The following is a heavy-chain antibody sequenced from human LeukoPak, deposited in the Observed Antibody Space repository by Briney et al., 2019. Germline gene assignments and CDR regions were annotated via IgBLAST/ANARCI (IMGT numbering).Heavy chain of an antibody. D-gene: IGHD5-18*01. CDR1: GGSFSGYY. CDR2: INHSGST. CDR3: ARGRDTAMVLYYFDY. V-gene: IGHV4-34*01. Sequence: SETLSPTCAVYGGSFSGYYWSWIRQPPGKGLEWIGEINHSGSTNYNPSLKSRVTISVDTPKNQFSLKLSSVTAADTAVYYCARGRDTAMVLYYFDYWGQGTLVTVSS. J-gene: IGHJ4*02.